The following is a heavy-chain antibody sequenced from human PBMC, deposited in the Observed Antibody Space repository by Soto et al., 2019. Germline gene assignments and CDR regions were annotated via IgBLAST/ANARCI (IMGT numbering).Heavy chain of an antibody. CDR1: GFTFSSYA. Sequence: EVQLLESGGGLVQPGGSLSLSCAASGFTFSSYAMSWVRQTPGKGLEWVAGISGSGGATYYADSVKGRLTISRDNSNITRFHQMNSLRAEDTAVYYCAKDLDPPVRSKYPYWYFDVWGRGTLVTVSS. D-gene: IGHD2-2*01. CDR2: ISGSGGAT. J-gene: IGHJ2*01. CDR3: AKDLDPPVRSKYPYWYFDV. V-gene: IGHV3-23*01.